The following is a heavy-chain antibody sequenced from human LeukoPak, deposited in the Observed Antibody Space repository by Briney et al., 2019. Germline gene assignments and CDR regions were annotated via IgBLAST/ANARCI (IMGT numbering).Heavy chain of an antibody. Sequence: GGSLRLSWAASGFTFSSYEMNWVRQAPGEGPEWVSYISSWGSTINYADTRKGRGTMTTDTAKNSLYLQMHNLRAEDTAVYYSERENIDYDILTGPLYYYYGMDVWGKGPTVTVSS. CDR1: GFTFSSYE. J-gene: IGHJ6*04. CDR3: ERENIDYDILTGPLYYYYGMDV. CDR2: ISSWGSTI. D-gene: IGHD3-9*01. V-gene: IGHV3-48*03.